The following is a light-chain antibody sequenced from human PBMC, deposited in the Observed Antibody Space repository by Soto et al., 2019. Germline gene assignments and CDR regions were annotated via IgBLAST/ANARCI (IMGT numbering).Light chain of an antibody. CDR1: QSISSY. V-gene: IGKV1-39*01. CDR2: AAS. CDR3: QQSYSTPLT. J-gene: IGKJ4*01. Sequence: DIQMTQSPSSLSASVGDRVTITCRASQSISSYLNWYQQKPGKAPKLLIYAASSLQSGVPSRLRGSGSGTDFTLTISSLQPEDFATNYCQQSYSTPLTCGGGTKVEIK.